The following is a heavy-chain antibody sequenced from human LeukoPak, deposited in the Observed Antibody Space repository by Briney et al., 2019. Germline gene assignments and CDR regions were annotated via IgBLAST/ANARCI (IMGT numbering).Heavy chain of an antibody. J-gene: IGHJ5*02. Sequence: GRSLRLSCAGSGFNFDDYDMHWVRHPPGKGLEWVSSISSNSGNIAYADSVKGRFTISRDNARNSLYLQMNSPRPEDTAWSYWANALRARKVTRGDSWFDPWGQGTLVTFSS. D-gene: IGHD3-16*01. CDR2: ISSNSGNI. CDR3: ANALRARKVTRGDSWFDP. CDR1: GFNFDDYD. V-gene: IGHV3-9*01.